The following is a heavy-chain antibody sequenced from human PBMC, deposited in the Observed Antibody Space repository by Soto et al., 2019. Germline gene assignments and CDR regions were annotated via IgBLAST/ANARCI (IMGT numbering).Heavy chain of an antibody. D-gene: IGHD5-18*01. V-gene: IGHV3-53*01. CDR3: ARVNTTLVDHFDC. CDR1: GGTFSSYA. Sequence: RASVKVSCKASGGTFSSYAIFWVRQATGKGLEWVSLMHRGGSTDNADSVEGRFTTSRDKSKNTLYLHMNGLRVEDTAVYYCARVNTTLVDHFDCWGQGTLVTVSS. CDR2: MHRGGST. J-gene: IGHJ4*02.